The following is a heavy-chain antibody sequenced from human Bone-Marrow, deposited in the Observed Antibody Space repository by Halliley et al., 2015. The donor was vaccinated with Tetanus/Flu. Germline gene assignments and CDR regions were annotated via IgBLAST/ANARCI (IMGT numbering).Heavy chain of an antibody. Sequence: SLRLSCATSGFTFSNAWMNWVRQTPEKGLEWVGRIKSETDGGTTDYAALVQGRFTISRDDSENKVYLQMHSLKTEDTAIYYCATDGDFLDVPTGYGMDVWGQGPTVTVS. J-gene: IGHJ6*02. CDR3: ATDGDFLDVPTGYGMDV. V-gene: IGHV3-15*01. CDR1: GFTFSNAW. D-gene: IGHD1-1*01. CDR2: IKSETDGGTT.